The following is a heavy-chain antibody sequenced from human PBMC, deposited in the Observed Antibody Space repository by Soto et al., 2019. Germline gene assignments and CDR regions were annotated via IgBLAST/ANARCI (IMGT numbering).Heavy chain of an antibody. V-gene: IGHV4-39*01. Sequence: PSETLSLTCTVSGGSISSSSYYWGWNRQPPGKGLKWIGNVYYGGSTYYNPSLKSRVTISVETSKSQFSLKLSSVTAADTAVYYCAGGDYYHSSGYYFYYYTMDVWGQGTTVTVSS. CDR2: VYYGGST. D-gene: IGHD3-22*01. CDR1: GGSISSSSYY. CDR3: AGGDYYHSSGYYFYYYTMDV. J-gene: IGHJ6*02.